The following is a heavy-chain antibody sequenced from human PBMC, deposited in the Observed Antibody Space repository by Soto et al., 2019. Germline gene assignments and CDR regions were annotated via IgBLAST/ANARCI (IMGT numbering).Heavy chain of an antibody. J-gene: IGHJ4*02. CDR2: IYYSGST. Sequence: QVQLQESGPGLVKPSQTLSLTCTVSGGSISSGGYYWSWIRQHPGKGLEWIGYIYYSGSTYYNPSLKSRVTISVDTAKNQFSLELSSVTAADTAVYYCAGGHDYGELAFDYWCQGTLFTVSS. V-gene: IGHV4-31*03. CDR3: AGGHDYGELAFDY. D-gene: IGHD4-17*01. CDR1: GGSISSGGYY.